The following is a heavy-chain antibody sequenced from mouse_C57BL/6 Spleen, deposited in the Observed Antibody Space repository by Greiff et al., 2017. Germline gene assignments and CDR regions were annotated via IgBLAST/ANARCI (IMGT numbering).Heavy chain of an antibody. D-gene: IGHD2-5*01. CDR1: GFNIKDYY. J-gene: IGHJ2*01. CDR3: AIPYYSNDFDY. V-gene: IGHV14-2*01. Sequence: VQLKQSGAELVKPGASVKLSCTASGFNIKDYYMHWVKQRTEKGLEWIGRIDPEDGETKYAPKCQGKATITADTSSNTAYLQLSSLTSEDTSVYYCAIPYYSNDFDYWGQGTTLTVSS. CDR2: IDPEDGET.